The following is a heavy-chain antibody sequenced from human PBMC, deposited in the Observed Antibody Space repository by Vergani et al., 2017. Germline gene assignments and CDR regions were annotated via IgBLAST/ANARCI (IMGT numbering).Heavy chain of an antibody. D-gene: IGHD2-2*01. V-gene: IGHV4-61*02. CDR2: IYTSGNT. CDR1: GGSISSGSYY. Sequence: QVQLQESGPGLVKPSQTLSLTCTVPGGSISSGSYYWSWIRQPAGKGLEWIGRIYTSGNTNYNPSLKSRVTMSVDTSKNQFSLKLSSVTAADTAVYYCARDRARTAYCSSTSCHDYYSMDVWGKGTTVTVSS. J-gene: IGHJ6*03. CDR3: ARDRARTAYCSSTSCHDYYSMDV.